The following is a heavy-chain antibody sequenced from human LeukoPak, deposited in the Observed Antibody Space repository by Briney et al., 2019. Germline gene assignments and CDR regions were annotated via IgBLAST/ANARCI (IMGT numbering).Heavy chain of an antibody. CDR1: GYTFTGHY. D-gene: IGHD2-21*01. CDR2: INPNSGGT. J-gene: IGHJ6*03. Sequence: ASVKVSCKASGYTFTGHYIHWVRQAPGQGLEWMGWINPNSGGTNYAQRFQGRVTMTRDTSITTAYMELSRLRSDDTAVYYCARGGSPIFYYYIDVWGKGTTVTISS. V-gene: IGHV1-2*02. CDR3: ARGGSPIFYYYIDV.